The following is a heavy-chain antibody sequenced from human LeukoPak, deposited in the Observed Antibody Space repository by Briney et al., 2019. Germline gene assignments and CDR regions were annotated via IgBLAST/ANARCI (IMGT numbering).Heavy chain of an antibody. CDR3: ARGKVSATPKYYYYYYGMDV. Sequence: PSETLSLTCTVSGYSISSGYYWGWIRQPPGKGLEWIGSIYYSGSTYYNPSLKSRVTISVDTSKNQFSLKLSSVTAADTAVYYCARGKVSATPKYYYYYYGMDVWGQGTTVTVSS. CDR1: GYSISSGYY. V-gene: IGHV4-38-2*02. CDR2: IYYSGST. D-gene: IGHD2-15*01. J-gene: IGHJ6*02.